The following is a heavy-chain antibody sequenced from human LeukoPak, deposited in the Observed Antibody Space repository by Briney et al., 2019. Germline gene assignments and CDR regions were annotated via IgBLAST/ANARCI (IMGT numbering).Heavy chain of an antibody. CDR2: IIPIFGTA. CDR1: GGTFSSYA. D-gene: IGHD6-19*01. J-gene: IGHJ4*02. V-gene: IGHV1-69*01. Sequence: SVKVSCKASGGTFSSYAISWVRQAPGQGLEWMGGIIPIFGTANYAQKFQGRVTITADESTSTAYMELSSLRSEDTAVYYCARGIAVAGTTLGFDYWGQGTLVTVSS. CDR3: ARGIAVAGTTLGFDY.